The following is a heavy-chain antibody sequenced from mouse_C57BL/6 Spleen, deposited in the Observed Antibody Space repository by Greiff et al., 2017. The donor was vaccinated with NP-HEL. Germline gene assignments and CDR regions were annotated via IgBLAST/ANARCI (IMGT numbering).Heavy chain of an antibody. Sequence: VKLVESGAELVRPGASVTLSCKASGYTFTDYEMHWVKQTPVHGLEWIGAIDPETGGTAYNQKFKGKAILTADKSSSTAYMELRSLTSEDSAVYYCTRYDGYPFDYWGQGTTLTVSS. J-gene: IGHJ2*01. CDR2: IDPETGGT. CDR1: GYTFTDYE. CDR3: TRYDGYPFDY. D-gene: IGHD2-3*01. V-gene: IGHV1-15*01.